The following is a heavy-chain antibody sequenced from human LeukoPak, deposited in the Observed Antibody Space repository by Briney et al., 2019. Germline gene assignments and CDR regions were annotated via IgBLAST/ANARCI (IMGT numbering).Heavy chain of an antibody. V-gene: IGHV1-18*01. CDR1: GYTFTSYG. CDR3: ARASRMVRGVITPPLVDY. D-gene: IGHD3-10*01. J-gene: IGHJ4*02. CDR2: ISAYNGNT. Sequence: GASVTVSCKASGYTFTSYGISWVRQAPGQGLEWMGWISAYNGNTNYAQKLQGRVTMTTDTSTSTAYMELRSLRSDDTAVYYCARASRMVRGVITPPLVDYWGQGTLVTVSS.